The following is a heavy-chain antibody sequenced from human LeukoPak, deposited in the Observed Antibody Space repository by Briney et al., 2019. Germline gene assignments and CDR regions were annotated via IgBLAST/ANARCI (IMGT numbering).Heavy chain of an antibody. CDR2: IIPIFGTA. J-gene: IGHJ6*04. CDR1: GGTFSSYA. CDR3: ASGMVRGDYYYGMDV. V-gene: IGHV1-69*01. D-gene: IGHD3-10*01. Sequence: SVKVSCKASGGTFSSYAISWVRQAPGRGLEWMGGIIPIFGTANYAQKFQGRVTITADESTSTAYMELSSLRSEDTAVYYCASGMVRGDYYYGMDVWGKGTTVTVSS.